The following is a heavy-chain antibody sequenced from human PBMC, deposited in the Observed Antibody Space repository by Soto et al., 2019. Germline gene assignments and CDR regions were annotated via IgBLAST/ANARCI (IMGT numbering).Heavy chain of an antibody. Sequence: GASVKVSCKASGYSFSDYAMHWVRQAPGQRLEWMGWINAIFGKTKYSQKFQGRVTITTDESTSTAYMELSSLRSEDTAVYYCARCPSIAAAGTEGTLYYYGMDVWGQGTTVTVSS. CDR1: GYSFSDYA. D-gene: IGHD6-13*01. CDR2: INAIFGKT. J-gene: IGHJ6*02. V-gene: IGHV1-3*01. CDR3: ARCPSIAAAGTEGTLYYYGMDV.